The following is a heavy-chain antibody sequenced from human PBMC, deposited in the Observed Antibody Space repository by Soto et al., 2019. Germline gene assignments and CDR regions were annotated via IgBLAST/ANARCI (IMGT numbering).Heavy chain of an antibody. CDR3: ARGVVKDV. CDR2: INPHGGST. J-gene: IGHJ6*02. D-gene: IGHD2-15*01. CDR1: RDTFTSYY. V-gene: IGHV1-2*02. Sequence: ASVKVSCKAPRDTFTSYYINWVRQAPGQGLEWMGVINPHGGSTAYAQKFKGRVTLTRDTSISTAYMELSRLRSDDTAVYYCARGVVKDVWGQGTTVTVSS.